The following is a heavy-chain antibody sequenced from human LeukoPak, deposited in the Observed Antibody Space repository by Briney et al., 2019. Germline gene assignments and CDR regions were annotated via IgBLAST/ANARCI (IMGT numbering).Heavy chain of an antibody. D-gene: IGHD6-13*01. CDR3: ARVSGIARSNYFDY. Sequence: SETLSLTCTVSGGSISSYYWSWIRQPPGNGLEWIGYIYYSGSTNYNPSLKSRVTISVDTSKNQFSLKLSSVTAADTAVYYCARVSGIARSNYFDYWGQGTLVTVSS. CDR2: IYYSGST. CDR1: GGSISSYY. V-gene: IGHV4-59*01. J-gene: IGHJ4*02.